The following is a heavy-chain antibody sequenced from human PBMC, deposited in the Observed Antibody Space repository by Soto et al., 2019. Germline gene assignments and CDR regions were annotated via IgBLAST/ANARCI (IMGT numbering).Heavy chain of an antibody. CDR2: IYYSGST. J-gene: IGHJ4*02. D-gene: IGHD3-22*01. CDR3: ARGYDYHSGGYLFDH. V-gene: IGHV4-31*03. Sequence: QVQLQESGPGLVKPSQTLSLTCTVSGGSISSHIYYWTWIRQHPGKGLEWIGYIYYSGSTYYNPSLKSRVTISLDTSKNQFSLKLRSVTAADTAVYYCARGYDYHSGGYLFDHWGQGTLLTVSS. CDR1: GGSISSHIYY.